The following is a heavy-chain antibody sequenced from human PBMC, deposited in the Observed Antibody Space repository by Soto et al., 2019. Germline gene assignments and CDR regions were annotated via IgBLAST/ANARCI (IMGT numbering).Heavy chain of an antibody. J-gene: IGHJ2*01. D-gene: IGHD3-9*01. CDR3: GRGYYDILTGYYSWYFDL. CDR2: IYYSGST. CDR1: GGSISSYY. V-gene: IGHV4-59*01. Sequence: QVQLQESGPGLVKPSETLSLTCTVSGGSISSYYWSWIRQPPGKGLEWIGYIYYSGSTNYNPSLKSRVTISVDNSKNQFPPKLSSVAAAENAVYFWGRGYYDILTGYYSWYFDLWGRGTLVTVSS.